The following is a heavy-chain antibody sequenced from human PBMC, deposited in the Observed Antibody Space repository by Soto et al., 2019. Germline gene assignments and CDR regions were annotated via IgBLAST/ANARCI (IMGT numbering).Heavy chain of an antibody. CDR1: GGTFSSYA. CDR2: IIPIFGTA. Sequence: SVKVSCKASGGTFSSYAISWVRQAPGQGLEWMGGIIPIFGTANYAQKFQGRVTITADESTSTAYMELSSLRSEDTAVYYCARLPYCSGGSCYVVNWFDPWGQGTLVTVSS. J-gene: IGHJ5*02. CDR3: ARLPYCSGGSCYVVNWFDP. V-gene: IGHV1-69*13. D-gene: IGHD2-15*01.